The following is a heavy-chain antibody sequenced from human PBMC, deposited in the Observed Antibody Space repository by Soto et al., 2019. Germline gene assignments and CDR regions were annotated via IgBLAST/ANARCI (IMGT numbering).Heavy chain of an antibody. V-gene: IGHV4-34*01. CDR1: GGSFSGDY. Sequence: SETLSLTCAVYGGSFSGDYWSWIRQPPGKGLEWIGEIHHSGRTNYNPSLKSRVTISADTSKNQLSLKLSSVTAADTAVYYCALKKRAATAFDSWGQGTLVTVS. CDR2: IHHSGRT. D-gene: IGHD1-26*01. J-gene: IGHJ4*02. CDR3: ALKKRAATAFDS.